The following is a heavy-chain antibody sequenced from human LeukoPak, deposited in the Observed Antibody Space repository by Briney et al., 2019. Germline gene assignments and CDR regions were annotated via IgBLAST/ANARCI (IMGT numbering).Heavy chain of an antibody. CDR1: GFTFSSYS. V-gene: IGHV3-33*08. D-gene: IGHD5-24*01. J-gene: IGHJ3*02. Sequence: GGSLRLSCAASGFTFSSYSMNLVRQAPGKGLEWVAVIWYDGSNKYYADSVKGRFTISRDNSKNTLYLQMNSLRAEDTAVYYCARDGGERWLQSRSGAFDIWGQGTMVTVSS. CDR3: ARDGGERWLQSRSGAFDI. CDR2: IWYDGSNK.